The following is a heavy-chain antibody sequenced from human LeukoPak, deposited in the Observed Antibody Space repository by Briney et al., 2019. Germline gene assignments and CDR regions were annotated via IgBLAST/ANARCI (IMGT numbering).Heavy chain of an antibody. V-gene: IGHV4-61*02. CDR1: GGSISSGSYY. CDR3: ARELHDSSGYSNWFDP. J-gene: IGHJ5*02. D-gene: IGHD3-22*01. CDR2: IYTSGST. Sequence: SETLSLTCTVSGGSISSGSYYWSWIRQPAGKGLEWIGRIYTSGSTNYNPSLKSRVTISVDTSKNQFSLKLSSVTAADTAVYYCARELHDSSGYSNWFDPWGQGTLVTVSS.